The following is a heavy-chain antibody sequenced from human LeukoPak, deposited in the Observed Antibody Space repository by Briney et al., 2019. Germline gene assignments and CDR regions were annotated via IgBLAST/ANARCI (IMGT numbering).Heavy chain of an antibody. J-gene: IGHJ4*02. CDR3: ARRIAVAALDY. CDR2: IKQDGNEK. CDR1: GFIFSSPW. D-gene: IGHD6-19*01. Sequence: GTLRLSCAASGFIFSSPWMSWVRHAPGKGLEWGANIKQDGNEKYYVDSVKGRFTISRDNAKNSLYLHMDSLRAEDTAVYYCARRIAVAALDYWGQGTLVTVSS. V-gene: IGHV3-7*04.